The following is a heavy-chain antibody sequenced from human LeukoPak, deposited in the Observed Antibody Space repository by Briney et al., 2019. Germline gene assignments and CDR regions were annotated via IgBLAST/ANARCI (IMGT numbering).Heavy chain of an antibody. J-gene: IGHJ4*02. CDR1: GYTFTGYY. V-gene: IGHV1-2*02. Sequence: ASVKVSCKASGYTFTGYYMHWVRQAPGQGLERMGWINPNSGGTNYAQKFQGRVTMTRDTSISTAYMELSRLRSDDTAVYYCARASRRSIAVADPGYWGQGTLVTVSS. D-gene: IGHD6-19*01. CDR3: ARASRRSIAVADPGY. CDR2: INPNSGGT.